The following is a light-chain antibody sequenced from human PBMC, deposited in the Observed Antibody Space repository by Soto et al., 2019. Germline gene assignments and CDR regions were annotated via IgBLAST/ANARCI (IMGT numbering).Light chain of an antibody. V-gene: IGKV3-11*01. Sequence: EIVLTQSPATLSLSPGEGATLSCRASQSVGSHLGWYQHKPGQAPRLLIYDGSNRATGIPGRFSGSGSGTDFTLTISCLEAEDFAVYYCQQRIKWPITFGGGTKVEV. CDR1: QSVGSH. CDR2: DGS. J-gene: IGKJ4*01. CDR3: QQRIKWPIT.